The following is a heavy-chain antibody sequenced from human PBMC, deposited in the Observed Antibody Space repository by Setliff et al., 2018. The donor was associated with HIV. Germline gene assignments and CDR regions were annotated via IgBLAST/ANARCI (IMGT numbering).Heavy chain of an antibody. D-gene: IGHD3-3*01. V-gene: IGHV4-34*01. CDR2: IDHSGGT. Sequence: SETLSLTCAVYGGSFSGYYWSWIRQTPGKGLERIGEIDHSGGTEYNPSLKSRVTISLDTSKNQFSLKLSSVTAADTAVYYCARARFWSGYYTGDNYYYMDVWGKGTTVTVSS. CDR3: ARARFWSGYYTGDNYYYMDV. J-gene: IGHJ6*03. CDR1: GGSFSGYY.